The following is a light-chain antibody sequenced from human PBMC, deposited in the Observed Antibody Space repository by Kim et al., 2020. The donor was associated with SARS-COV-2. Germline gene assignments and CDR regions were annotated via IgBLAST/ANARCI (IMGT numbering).Light chain of an antibody. CDR1: SSNIGAYYD. Sequence: QRVTTSCTGSSSNIGAYYDVHWYQQLPGTAPKLLIHGNTNRPSGVPDRFSGSKSGTSASLDITGLQAEDEAVYYCQSYDRSLSGSVFGGGTKLTVL. CDR3: QSYDRSLSGSV. J-gene: IGLJ3*02. V-gene: IGLV1-40*01. CDR2: GNT.